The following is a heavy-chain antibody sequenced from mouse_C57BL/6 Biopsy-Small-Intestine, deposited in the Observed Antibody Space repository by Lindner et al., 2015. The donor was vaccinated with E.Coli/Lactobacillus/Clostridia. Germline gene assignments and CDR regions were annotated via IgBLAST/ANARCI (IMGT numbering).Heavy chain of an antibody. D-gene: IGHD1-1*01. CDR1: GFTFSSYA. CDR3: ARDLHYGSSWYFDV. CDR2: ISDGGSYT. J-gene: IGHJ1*03. Sequence: VQLQESGGGLVKPGGSLKLSCAASGFTFSSYAMSWVRQTPEKRLEWVATISDGGSYTYYPDNVKGRFTISRDNAKNNLYPQMSHLKSEDTAMYYCARDLHYGSSWYFDVWGTGTTVTVSS. V-gene: IGHV5-4*01.